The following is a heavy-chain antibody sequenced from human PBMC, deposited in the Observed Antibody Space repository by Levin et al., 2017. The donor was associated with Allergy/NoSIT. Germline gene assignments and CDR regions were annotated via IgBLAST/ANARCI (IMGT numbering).Heavy chain of an antibody. J-gene: IGHJ4*02. V-gene: IGHV3-30*18. D-gene: IGHD1-14*01. CDR2: ISYDGSKD. Sequence: GGSLRLSCAASGFTFSIYAMHWVRQAPGKGPEWVTSISYDGSKDFYGDSVQGRFTISRDNSKNTLYLQMNSLTPQDTAVYYCAKGRNPYNNFGRYFDSWGQGTLVTVSS. CDR3: AKGRNPYNNFGRYFDS. CDR1: GFTFSIYA.